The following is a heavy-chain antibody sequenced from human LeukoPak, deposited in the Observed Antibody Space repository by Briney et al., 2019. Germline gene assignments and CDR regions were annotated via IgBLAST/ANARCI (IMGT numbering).Heavy chain of an antibody. CDR3: AKDISFSFLPPLFDY. Sequence: GGSLRLSCAASGFTFDDYAMHWVRQAPGKGLEWVSGISWNSGSIGYADSVKGRFTISRDNAKNSLYLQMNSLRAEDTALYYCAKDISFSFLPPLFDYWGQGTLVTVSS. V-gene: IGHV3-9*01. CDR1: GFTFDDYA. J-gene: IGHJ4*02. D-gene: IGHD3-16*02. CDR2: ISWNSGSI.